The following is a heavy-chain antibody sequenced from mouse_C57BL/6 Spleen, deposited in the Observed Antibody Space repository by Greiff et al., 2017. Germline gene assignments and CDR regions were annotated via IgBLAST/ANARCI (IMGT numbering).Heavy chain of an antibody. CDR2: INYDGSST. CDR3: AREGGYSFDY. CDR1: GFTFSDYY. Sequence: EVKLVESEGGLVQPGSSMKLSCTASGFTFSDYYMAWVRQVPEKGLEWVANINYDGSSTYYLDSLKSRFIISRDNAKNILYLQMSSLKSEDTATYYCAREGGYSFDYWGQGTTLTVSS. J-gene: IGHJ2*01. V-gene: IGHV5-16*01. D-gene: IGHD1-1*02.